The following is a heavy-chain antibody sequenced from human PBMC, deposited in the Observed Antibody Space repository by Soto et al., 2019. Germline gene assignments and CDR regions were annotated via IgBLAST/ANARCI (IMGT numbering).Heavy chain of an antibody. D-gene: IGHD3-22*01. V-gene: IGHV4-39*01. CDR2: IYYSGST. J-gene: IGHJ4*02. CDR3: ARHLSYYDSSGYSDYFDY. CDR1: GGSISSSSYY. Sequence: QLQLQESGPGLVKPSETLSLTCTVSGGSISSSSYYWGWIRQPPGKGLEWIGSIYYSGSTYYNPSLKSRVTISVDTSKNQFSLKLSSVTAADSSVYYCARHLSYYDSSGYSDYFDYWGQGTLVTVSS.